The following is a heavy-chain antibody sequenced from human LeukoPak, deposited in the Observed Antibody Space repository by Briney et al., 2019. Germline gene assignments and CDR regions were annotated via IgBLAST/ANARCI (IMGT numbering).Heavy chain of an antibody. CDR3: AKDIRGSTSWYGLDY. CDR1: GGSISSSSYY. J-gene: IGHJ4*02. D-gene: IGHD6-13*01. V-gene: IGHV4-39*07. Sequence: SETLSLTCTVSGGSISSSSYYWGWIRQPPGKGLEWIGSIYYSGSTYYNPSLKSRVTISVDTSKNQFSLKLSSVTAADTALYYCAKDIRGSTSWYGLDYWGQGTLVTVSP. CDR2: IYYSGST.